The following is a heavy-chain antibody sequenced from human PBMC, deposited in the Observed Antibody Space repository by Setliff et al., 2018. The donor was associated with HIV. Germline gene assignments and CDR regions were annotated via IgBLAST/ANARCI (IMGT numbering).Heavy chain of an antibody. Sequence: SETLSLTCTVSGDSISTSNSYWGWVRQPPGKGLEWIGSLYYGGSTYYNPCLKSRVTISVDTSKNHFSLKLSSVTAADTAVYYCARHQVIPTVIGAFDIWGQGTVVTVSS. D-gene: IGHD3-16*02. V-gene: IGHV4-39*01. J-gene: IGHJ3*02. CDR1: GDSISTSNSY. CDR2: LYYGGST. CDR3: ARHQVIPTVIGAFDI.